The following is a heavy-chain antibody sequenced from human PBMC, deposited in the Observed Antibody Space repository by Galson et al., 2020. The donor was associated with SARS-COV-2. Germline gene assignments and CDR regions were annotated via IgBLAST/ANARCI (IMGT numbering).Heavy chain of an antibody. J-gene: IGHJ4*02. V-gene: IGHV3-64D*06. CDR2: ISHNGGST. Sequence: GESLKISCSASGFTFSSYAMNWVRQAPGKGLEYVSAISHNGGSTYYADSVKGRFTISRDNSKNTLYLQMTSLRPEDTAVYYCVKDIPYYDSSGYYDAYWGQGTLVTVSS. D-gene: IGHD3-22*01. CDR3: VKDIPYYDSSGYYDAY. CDR1: GFTFSSYA.